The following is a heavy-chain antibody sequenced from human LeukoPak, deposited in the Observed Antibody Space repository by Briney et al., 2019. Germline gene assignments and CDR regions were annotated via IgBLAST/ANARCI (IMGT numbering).Heavy chain of an antibody. D-gene: IGHD2-15*01. CDR3: ASGGTVVAATLRAFDI. CDR2: IYYSGST. Sequence: SETLSLTCTVSGGSISSSSYYWGWIRQPPGKGLEWIGSIYYSGSTYYNPSLKSRVTISVDTSKNQFSLKLSSVTAADTAVYYCASGGTVVAATLRAFDIWGQGTMVTVSS. CDR1: GGSISSSSYY. V-gene: IGHV4-39*07. J-gene: IGHJ3*02.